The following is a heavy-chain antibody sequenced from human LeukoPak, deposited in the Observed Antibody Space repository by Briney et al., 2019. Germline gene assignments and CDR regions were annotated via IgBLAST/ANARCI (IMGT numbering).Heavy chain of an antibody. J-gene: IGHJ6*02. Sequence: GRSLRLSCAASGFTFSSYAMRWVRQAPGKGLEWVAVISYDGSNKYYADSVKGRFTISRDNSKNTLYLQMNSLRAEDTAVYYCARDRGSGSYYYYYGMDVWGQGTTVTVSS. D-gene: IGHD3-10*01. CDR2: ISYDGSNK. V-gene: IGHV3-30-3*01. CDR3: ARDRGSGSYYYYYGMDV. CDR1: GFTFSSYA.